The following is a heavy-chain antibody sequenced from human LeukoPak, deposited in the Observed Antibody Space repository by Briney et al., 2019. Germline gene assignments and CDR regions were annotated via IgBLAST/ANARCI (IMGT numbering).Heavy chain of an antibody. D-gene: IGHD6-19*01. CDR1: GGSFSGYY. CDR2: INHSGST. V-gene: IGHV4-34*01. Sequence: SETLSLTCAVYGGSFSGYYWSWIRQPPGKGLEWIGEINHSGSTNYNPSLKSRVTISVDTSKNQFSLKLSSVTAADTAVYYCARHGQWLGHFDYWGQGTLVTVSS. CDR3: ARHGQWLGHFDY. J-gene: IGHJ4*02.